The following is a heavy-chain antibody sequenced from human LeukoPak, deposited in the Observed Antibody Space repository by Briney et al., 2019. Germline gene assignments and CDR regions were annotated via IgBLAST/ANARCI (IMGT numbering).Heavy chain of an antibody. D-gene: IGHD4-23*01. CDR3: ARHSVFSRGYGGISSGGYFDY. J-gene: IGHJ4*02. V-gene: IGHV4-39*01. CDR2: IYYSGST. Sequence: SQTLSLTCTVSGGSISSSSYYWGWIRQPPGKGLEWIGSIYYSGSTYYNPSLKSRVTISVDTSKNKFSLKLSSVTAADTAVYYCARHSVFSRGYGGISSGGYFDYWGQGTLVTVSS. CDR1: GGSISSSSYY.